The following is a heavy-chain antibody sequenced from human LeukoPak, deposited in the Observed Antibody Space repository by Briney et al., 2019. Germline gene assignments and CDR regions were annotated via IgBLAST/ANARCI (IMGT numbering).Heavy chain of an antibody. CDR2: MWYDGRNQ. V-gene: IGHV3-33*01. CDR1: GFTFSSCG. Sequence: GGSLRLSCAASGFTFSSCGMLWVRQAPGKGLEWVAVMWYDGRNQNYADSVKGRFTISRDNSKNTLYLQMNNLRVDDTGVYYCAREYPYYFDYWGQGTLVTVSS. J-gene: IGHJ4*02. CDR3: AREYPYYFDY.